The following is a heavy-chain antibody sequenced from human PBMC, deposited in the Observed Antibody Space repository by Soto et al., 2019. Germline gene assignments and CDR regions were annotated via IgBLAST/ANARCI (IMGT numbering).Heavy chain of an antibody. D-gene: IGHD2-2*01. CDR2: VNPNTGVT. CDR1: GYTFTAFY. CDR3: ARDVSGPGATYVMDV. Sequence: ASVKVSCKASGYTFTAFYMNWVRQAPGQGLEWMGWVNPNTGVTKYAQKFQGRVTMTRDTSINTAYMELTSLTYDDTAVYYCARDVSGPGATYVMDVWGQGTTVTVSS. J-gene: IGHJ6*02. V-gene: IGHV1-2*02.